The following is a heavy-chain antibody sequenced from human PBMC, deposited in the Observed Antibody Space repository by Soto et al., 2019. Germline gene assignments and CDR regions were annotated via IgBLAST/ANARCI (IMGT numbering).Heavy chain of an antibody. CDR3: AKDTELQAYYYYYGMDV. CDR1: GFTFSSYG. CDR2: ISYDGSNK. Sequence: GGSLRLSFASSGFTFSSYGMHWVRQAPGKGLEWVAVISYDGSNKYYADSVKGRFTISRDNSKNTLYLQMSSLKPEDTAVYYCAKDTELQAYYYYYGMDVWGQGTAVTVSS. V-gene: IGHV3-30*18. J-gene: IGHJ6*02. D-gene: IGHD1-7*01.